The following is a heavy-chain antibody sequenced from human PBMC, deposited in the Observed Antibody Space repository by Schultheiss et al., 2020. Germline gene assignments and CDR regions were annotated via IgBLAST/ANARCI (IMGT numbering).Heavy chain of an antibody. CDR1: GGSISSYY. CDR3: AREFGELYNWFDP. CDR2: IYYSGST. Sequence: GSLRLSCTVSGGSISSYYWSWIRQHPGKGLEWIGYIYYSGSTNYNPSLQSRVTISLDKSKNQFSLKLSSVTAADTAVYYCAREFGELYNWFDPWGQGTLVTVSS. J-gene: IGHJ5*02. D-gene: IGHD3-10*01. V-gene: IGHV4-59*12.